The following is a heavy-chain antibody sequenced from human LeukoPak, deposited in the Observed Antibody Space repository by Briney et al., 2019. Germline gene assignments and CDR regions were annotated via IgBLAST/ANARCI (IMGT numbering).Heavy chain of an antibody. J-gene: IGHJ4*02. CDR3: AKDRGIAAAGLDY. CDR1: GFTFSSYG. V-gene: IGHV3-33*06. D-gene: IGHD6-13*01. Sequence: GGSLRLSCAASGFTFSSYGMHWVRQAPGKGLGWVAVMWYDGSNNYYADSVKGRFTISRDNSKNTLYLQMNSLRAEDTAVYYCAKDRGIAAAGLDYWGQGTLVTVSS. CDR2: MWYDGSNN.